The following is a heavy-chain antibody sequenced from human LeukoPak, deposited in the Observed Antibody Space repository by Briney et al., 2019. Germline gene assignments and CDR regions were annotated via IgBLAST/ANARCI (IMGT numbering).Heavy chain of an antibody. J-gene: IGHJ4*02. Sequence: GGSLRLSCAASGFTFSSYSMNWVRQAPGKGLVWVSSISSSSSYIYYADSVKGRFTISRDNAKNSLYLQMNSLRAEDTAVYYCAKARSGTYYFDYWGQGTLVTVSS. D-gene: IGHD1-26*01. V-gene: IGHV3-21*01. CDR2: ISSSSSYI. CDR1: GFTFSSYS. CDR3: AKARSGTYYFDY.